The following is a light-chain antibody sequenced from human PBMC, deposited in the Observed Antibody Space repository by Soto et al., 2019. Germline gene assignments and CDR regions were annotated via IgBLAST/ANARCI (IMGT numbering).Light chain of an antibody. CDR2: EDN. CDR1: RGSIASNY. CDR3: QCYDSNNRV. Sequence: NFMLTQPHSVSESPGKTVTIACTRSRGSIASNYVQWYQQRPGSAPTTVIYEDNQRPSGVPDRFSGSIDSSSNSASLTISGLKTEDEADYYCQCYDSNNRVFCGGTKVTV. V-gene: IGLV6-57*04. J-gene: IGLJ2*01.